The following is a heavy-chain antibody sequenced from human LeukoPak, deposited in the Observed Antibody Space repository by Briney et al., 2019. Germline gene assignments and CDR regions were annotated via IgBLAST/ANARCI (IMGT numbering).Heavy chain of an antibody. CDR1: GFTFSGSA. CDR2: INDVGSHI. Sequence: GGSLRLSCAASGFTFSGSAMNWVRQAPGEGLEWISSINDVGSHIYYANSVRGRFTISRDNAKNSLYLEMNSLGAEDTAVYYCAKGGSYLSVYYYYMDVWGKGTTVTVSS. J-gene: IGHJ6*03. CDR3: AKGGSYLSVYYYYMDV. D-gene: IGHD1-26*01. V-gene: IGHV3-21*01.